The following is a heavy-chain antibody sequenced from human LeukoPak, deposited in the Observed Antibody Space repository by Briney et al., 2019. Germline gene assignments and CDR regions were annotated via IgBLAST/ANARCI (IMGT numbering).Heavy chain of an antibody. CDR2: ISGSGGST. CDR3: ARFDSSGWSRRGYFDY. CDR1: GFTFDDYA. V-gene: IGHV3-23*01. D-gene: IGHD6-19*01. Sequence: GGSLRLSCAASGFTFDDYAMHWVRQAPGKGLEWVSAISGSGGSTYYADSVKGRFTISRDNSKNTLYLQMNSLRAEDTAVYYCARFDSSGWSRRGYFDYWGQGTLVTVSS. J-gene: IGHJ4*02.